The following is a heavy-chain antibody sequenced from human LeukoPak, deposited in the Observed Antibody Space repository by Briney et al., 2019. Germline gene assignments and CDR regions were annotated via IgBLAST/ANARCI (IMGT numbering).Heavy chain of an antibody. D-gene: IGHD6-19*01. CDR2: INHSGST. CDR1: GGSFSGYY. J-gene: IGHJ4*02. V-gene: IGHV4-34*01. Sequence: PSETLSLTCAVYGGSFSGYYWSWIRQPPGKGLEWIGEINHSGSTNYNPSLKSRVTISVDTSKNQFSLKLTSMTAADTAVYYCARAPPYGSGWSKGIFDYWGQGTLVTVSS. CDR3: ARAPPYGSGWSKGIFDY.